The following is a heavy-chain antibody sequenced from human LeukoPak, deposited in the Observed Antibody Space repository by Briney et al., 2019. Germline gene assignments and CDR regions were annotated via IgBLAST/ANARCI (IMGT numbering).Heavy chain of an antibody. J-gene: IGHJ4*02. CDR3: AREGQQLVPDY. D-gene: IGHD6-13*01. Sequence: GGSLRLSCAASGFTFSSYVMYWVRQAPGQGLEWVAAISNDGSNKYYADAVKGRFTISRDNSKNRLYLQMNSLRTEDTAVYYCAREGQQLVPDYWGQGTLVTVSS. CDR2: ISNDGSNK. V-gene: IGHV3-30-3*01. CDR1: GFTFSSYV.